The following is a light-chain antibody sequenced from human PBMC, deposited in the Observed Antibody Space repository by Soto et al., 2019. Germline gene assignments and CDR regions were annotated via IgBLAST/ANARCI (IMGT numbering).Light chain of an antibody. Sequence: QPVLTQPPSVCGAPGQRFTISCTASSSNIWAGYDVHWYQQRPGTAPKLLIFGNINRPSGVPDRFSGSKYGTSASLAITGLQAEDEGDYYCQSYDSTLSARYVFGTGTKVTV. CDR3: QSYDSTLSARYV. J-gene: IGLJ1*01. V-gene: IGLV1-40*01. CDR1: SSNIWAGYD. CDR2: GNI.